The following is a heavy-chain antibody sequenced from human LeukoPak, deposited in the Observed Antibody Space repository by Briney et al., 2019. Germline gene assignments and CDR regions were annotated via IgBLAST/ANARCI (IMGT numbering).Heavy chain of an antibody. CDR2: INPNSGDT. D-gene: IGHD3-16*01. V-gene: IGHV1-2*02. CDR1: GYTFTGYY. CDR3: ATQRGSYLWGTDFDY. Sequence: ASVKVSCKASGYTFTGYYMHWVRQAPGQGLEWMGWINPNSGDTKYSQKFQGRVTMTRDTSIRTAYMELTRLRSDGTAVYYCATQRGSYLWGTDFDYWGQGTLVTVSS. J-gene: IGHJ4*02.